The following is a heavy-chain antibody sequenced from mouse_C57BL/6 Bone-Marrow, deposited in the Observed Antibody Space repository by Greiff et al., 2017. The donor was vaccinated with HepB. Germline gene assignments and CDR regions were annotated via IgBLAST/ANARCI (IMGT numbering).Heavy chain of an antibody. CDR3: ARSLLRAMDY. CDR2: ISDGGSYT. J-gene: IGHJ4*01. CDR1: GFTFSSYA. Sequence: EVQLVESGGGLVKPGGSLKLSYAASGFTFSSYAMSWVRQTPEKRLEWVATISDGGSYTYYPDNVKGRFTISRDNDKNNLYLQMSHLKSEDTAMYYCARSLLRAMDYWGQGTSVTVSS. V-gene: IGHV5-4*01. D-gene: IGHD2-1*01.